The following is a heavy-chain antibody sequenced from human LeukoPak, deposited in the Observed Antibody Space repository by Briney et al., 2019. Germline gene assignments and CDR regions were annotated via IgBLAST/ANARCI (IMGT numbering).Heavy chain of an antibody. J-gene: IGHJ4*02. Sequence: PSETLSLTCAVYGGSFSGYYWSWIRQPPGKGLEWIGEINHSGSTNYNPSLKSRVIISVDTSKNQFSLKLSSVTAADTAVYYCARGGYSYGYWGQGTLVTVSS. CDR3: ARGGYSYGY. D-gene: IGHD5-18*01. CDR2: INHSGST. CDR1: GGSFSGYY. V-gene: IGHV4-34*01.